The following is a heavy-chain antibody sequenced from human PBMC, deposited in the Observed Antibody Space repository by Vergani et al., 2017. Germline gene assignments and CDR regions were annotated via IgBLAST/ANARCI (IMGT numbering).Heavy chain of an antibody. D-gene: IGHD4-11*01. CDR1: GGSIRSYY. CDR3: ARESNYASPQTDAFDI. Sequence: QVQLQESGPGLVKPSETLSLTCTVSGGSIRSYYWSWIRQPPGKGLEWIGYIYYSGSTNYNPSLKSRVTISVDTSKNQFSLKLSSVTAADTAVYYCARESNYASPQTDAFDIWGQGTMVTVSS. J-gene: IGHJ3*02. CDR2: IYYSGST. V-gene: IGHV4-59*01.